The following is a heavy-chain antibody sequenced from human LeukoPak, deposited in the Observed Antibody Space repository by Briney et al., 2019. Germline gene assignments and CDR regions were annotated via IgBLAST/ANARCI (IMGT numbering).Heavy chain of an antibody. V-gene: IGHV3-48*04. D-gene: IGHD3-10*01. Sequence: GGSLRLSCAASGFTFSSYAMSWVRQAPGKGLEWVSYISSSGSTIYYADSVKGRFTISRDNAKNSLYLQMNSLRAEDTAVYYCARDSYGSGSYEFDYWGQGTLVTVSS. CDR2: ISSSGSTI. J-gene: IGHJ4*02. CDR3: ARDSYGSGSYEFDY. CDR1: GFTFSSYA.